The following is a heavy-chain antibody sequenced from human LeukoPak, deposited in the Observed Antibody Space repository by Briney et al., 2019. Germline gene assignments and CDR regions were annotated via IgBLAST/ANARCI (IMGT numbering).Heavy chain of an antibody. CDR2: ISSNGGST. V-gene: IGHV3-64*01. J-gene: IGHJ4*02. D-gene: IGHD3-22*01. Sequence: GGSLRLSCAASGFTFSSYAMHWVRQAPGKGLEYVSAISSNGGSTYYANSVKGRFTISRDNSKNTLYPQMGSLRAEDMAVYYCARENYYYDSSGYYVFDYWGQGTLVTVSS. CDR1: GFTFSSYA. CDR3: ARENYYYDSSGYYVFDY.